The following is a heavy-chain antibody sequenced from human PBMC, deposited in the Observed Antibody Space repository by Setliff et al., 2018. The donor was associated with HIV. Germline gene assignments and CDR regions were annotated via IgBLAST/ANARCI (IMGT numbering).Heavy chain of an antibody. V-gene: IGHV3-48*01. Sequence: ASVKVSCKASGATFSTYTINWVRQAPGKGLEWISHIRGKSDIIKYAESVMGRFTISRDNAKNSLYLEMNSLRAEDTAIYYCARDYNYIFDSWGQGVLVTVSS. CDR1: GATFSTYT. J-gene: IGHJ4*02. CDR2: IRGKSDII. D-gene: IGHD3-22*01. CDR3: ARDYNYIFDS.